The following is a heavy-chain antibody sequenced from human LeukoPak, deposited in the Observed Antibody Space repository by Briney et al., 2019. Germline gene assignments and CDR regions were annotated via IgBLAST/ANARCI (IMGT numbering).Heavy chain of an antibody. V-gene: IGHV3-21*01. CDR2: ISSSSSYI. CDR3: ASAGSLTGFDP. D-gene: IGHD1-20*01. J-gene: IGHJ5*02. CDR1: GFTFSSYS. Sequence: GGSLRLSCAASGFTFSSYSMNWVRQAPGKGLEWVSSISSSSSYIYYADSVKGRFTMSRDNAKNSLCLQMNSLRAEDTAVYYCASAGSLTGFDPWGQGTLVTVSS.